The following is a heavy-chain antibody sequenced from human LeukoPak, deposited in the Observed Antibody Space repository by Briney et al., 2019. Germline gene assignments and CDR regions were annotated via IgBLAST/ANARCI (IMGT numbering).Heavy chain of an antibody. CDR3: ARPTYYYDSSGYLDAFDI. V-gene: IGHV5-51*01. Sequence: GESLKISCKGSGYSFTSYWIGWVRQMPGKGLEWMGIIYPGDSETRYSPSLQGQVTISADKSINTAYLQWGSLKASDTAMYYCARPTYYYDSSGYLDAFDIWGQGTMVTVSS. D-gene: IGHD3-22*01. J-gene: IGHJ3*02. CDR1: GYSFTSYW. CDR2: IYPGDSET.